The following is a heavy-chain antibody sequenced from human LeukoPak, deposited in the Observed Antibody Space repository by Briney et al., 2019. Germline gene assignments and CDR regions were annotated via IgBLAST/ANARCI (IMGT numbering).Heavy chain of an antibody. J-gene: IGHJ6*02. CDR3: ARGDSSSSWLFNYYYYYGMDV. V-gene: IGHV1-8*01. CDR2: MNPNSGNT. Sequence: ASVKVSCKASGYTFTSYDINWVRRATGQGLEWMGWMNPNSGNTGYAQKFQGRVTMTRNTSISTAYMELSSLRSEDTAVYYCARGDSSSSWLFNYYYYYGMDVWGQGTTVTVSS. D-gene: IGHD6-13*01. CDR1: GYTFTSYD.